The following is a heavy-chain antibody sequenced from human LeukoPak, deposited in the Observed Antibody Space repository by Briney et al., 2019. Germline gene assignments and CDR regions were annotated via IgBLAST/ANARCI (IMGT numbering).Heavy chain of an antibody. D-gene: IGHD1-1*01. CDR2: ISSSSSYI. V-gene: IGHV3-21*01. CDR3: ARRLKYNWNDGVFDY. Sequence: GGSLRLSCAASGFTFSSYSMNWVRQAPGKGLEWVSSISSSSSYIYYADSVKGRFTISRDNAKNSLYLQMNSLRAEDTAVYYCARRLKYNWNDGVFDYWGQGTLITVSS. CDR1: GFTFSSYS. J-gene: IGHJ4*02.